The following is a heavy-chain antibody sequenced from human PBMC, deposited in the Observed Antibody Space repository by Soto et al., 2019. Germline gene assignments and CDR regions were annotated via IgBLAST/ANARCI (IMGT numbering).Heavy chain of an antibody. Sequence: PVGSLRLSCAASGFIFSSYAMSWVRQAPGKGLEWVSTISDSGGSTYYADSVKGRFTISRDNSKNTLYLQMNSLRPEDTAVYYCAKSKSSSWYGMDVWGQGTTVTVSS. V-gene: IGHV3-23*01. CDR2: ISDSGGST. CDR1: GFIFSSYA. D-gene: IGHD6-13*01. CDR3: AKSKSSSWYGMDV. J-gene: IGHJ6*02.